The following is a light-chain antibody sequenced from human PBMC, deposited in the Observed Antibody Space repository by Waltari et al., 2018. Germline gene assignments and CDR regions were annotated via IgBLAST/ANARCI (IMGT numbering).Light chain of an antibody. Sequence: TVVTQSPATLSVSPGERASLSCRTSQTIGLSLAWYQQKPGHAPRLLIYHASTRDTGIPARFSGSGSESEFTLTISSLQSEDVAVYYCQQYNNWPPGTFGQGTRVEI. J-gene: IGKJ1*01. V-gene: IGKV3-15*01. CDR1: QTIGLS. CDR3: QQYNNWPPGT. CDR2: HAS.